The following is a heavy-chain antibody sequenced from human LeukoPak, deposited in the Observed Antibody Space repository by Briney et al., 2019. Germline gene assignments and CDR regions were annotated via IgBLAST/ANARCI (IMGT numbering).Heavy chain of an antibody. D-gene: IGHD6-6*01. CDR1: IFTFSSYR. Sequence: KPGGSLRLSCAASIFTFSSYRMNCVRHAPGKAREGVSSISNSSSYIYYADSVQGRFTISRENAKTSLYLKMNSMRGEATAVYYCARDMYSSSSWENHYGMDVWGQGTTVTVSS. CDR3: ARDMYSSSSWENHYGMDV. J-gene: IGHJ6*02. V-gene: IGHV3-21*01. CDR2: ISNSSSYI.